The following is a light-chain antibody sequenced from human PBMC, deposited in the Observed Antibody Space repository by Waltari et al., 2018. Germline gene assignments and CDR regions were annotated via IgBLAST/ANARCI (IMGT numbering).Light chain of an antibody. V-gene: IGLV2-14*01. J-gene: IGLJ1*01. CDR3: NSYRNINTYV. Sequence: QSALTQPAFVSGSPGQSITIFCIGTNSDVGGYNYVSWYQQHPGKAPKLMIYDGTKRPSGVSNRFSGSKSGNTASLTISGLRAEDEADYYCNSYRNINTYVCGTGTKVTVL. CDR1: NSDVGGYNY. CDR2: DGT.